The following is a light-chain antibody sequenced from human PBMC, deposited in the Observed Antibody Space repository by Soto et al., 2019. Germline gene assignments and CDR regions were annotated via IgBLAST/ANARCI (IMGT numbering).Light chain of an antibody. CDR3: CSYAGSSTFV. V-gene: IGLV2-23*02. J-gene: IGLJ2*01. CDR1: SSDVGSYNL. CDR2: EVS. Sequence: QSSLTQPASVSGSPGQSITISCTGTSSDVGSYNLVSWYQQHPGKAPKLMIYEVSKRPSGVSNLFSGSKSGNTASLTISGLQAEDVADYYCCSYAGSSTFVFGGGTKLTVL.